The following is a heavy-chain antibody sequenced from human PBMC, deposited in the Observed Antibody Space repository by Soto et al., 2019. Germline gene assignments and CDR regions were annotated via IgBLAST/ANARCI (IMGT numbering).Heavy chain of an antibody. CDR1: GFTVSSDA. CDR3: ARHYSAMGV. CDR2: IYGDNNT. Sequence: EVQLVETGGDLIQPGESLRLSCAASGFTVSSDAMTWVRQAPGKGLEWISIIYGDNNTDYADSVQGRFSISRDTSKNILYLQMNSLRAEDTAEYYCARHYSAMGVWGQGTTVTVSS. J-gene: IGHJ6*02. V-gene: IGHV3-53*02.